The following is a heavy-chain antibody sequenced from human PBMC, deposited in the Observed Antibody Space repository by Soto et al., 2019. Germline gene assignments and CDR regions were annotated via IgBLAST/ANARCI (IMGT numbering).Heavy chain of an antibody. V-gene: IGHV2-5*02. CDR2: IYWDDDD. Sequence: SGPTLVNPTQTLTLTCTFSGFSLSTSGVGVGWIRQPPGKALEWLALIYWDDDDRYRPSLRGRLTVTKATSKKQVVLRMTHMDPVDTATYYCVHTEGGRPCGYWGQGTLVTVSS. D-gene: IGHD3-16*01. J-gene: IGHJ4*02. CDR3: VHTEGGRPCGY. CDR1: GFSLSTSGVG.